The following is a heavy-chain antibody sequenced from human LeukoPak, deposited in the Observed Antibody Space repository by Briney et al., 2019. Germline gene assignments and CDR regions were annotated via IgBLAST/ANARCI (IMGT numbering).Heavy chain of an antibody. CDR1: GGSISSGGFY. V-gene: IGHV4-31*03. D-gene: IGHD3-3*01. CDR2: IYYSGST. Sequence: PSETLSLTCTVSGGSISSGGFYWSWIRQHPGKGLEWIGYIYYSGSTYYNPSLKSRVTISVDTSKNQFSLKLSSVTAADTAVYYCAREKAYDFWSGLSDNWFDPWGQGTLVTVSS. CDR3: AREKAYDFWSGLSDNWFDP. J-gene: IGHJ5*02.